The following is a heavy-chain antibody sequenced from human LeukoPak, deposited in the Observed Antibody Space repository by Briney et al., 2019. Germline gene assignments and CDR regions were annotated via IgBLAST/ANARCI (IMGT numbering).Heavy chain of an antibody. J-gene: IGHJ4*02. CDR1: GFTFSSYS. Sequence: GGSLRLSCAASGFTFSSYSMNWVRQAPGKGLEWVAYISSSGYTIAYPDSVKGRFTISRDSDKSSVFLQMNSLRAEDTALYYCAKSRTYFDFWGQGTLVTVSS. CDR2: ISSSGYTI. V-gene: IGHV3-48*01. CDR3: AKSRTYFDF.